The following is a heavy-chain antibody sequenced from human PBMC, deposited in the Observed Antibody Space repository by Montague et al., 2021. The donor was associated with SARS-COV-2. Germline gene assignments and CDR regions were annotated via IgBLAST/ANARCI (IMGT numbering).Heavy chain of an antibody. J-gene: IGHJ4*02. CDR2: ISYDGSNK. D-gene: IGHD6-19*01. CDR1: GFTFNNYA. V-gene: IGHV3-30*09. Sequence: SLRLSCAASGFTFNNYAMHWVRQAPGKGPEWVALISYDGSNKYYADSVKGRFAISRDNSKNTLYLQMNSLRAEDTAVYYCVRASLIKARIAVAGTTVYWGQGTLVTISS. CDR3: VRASLIKARIAVAGTTVY.